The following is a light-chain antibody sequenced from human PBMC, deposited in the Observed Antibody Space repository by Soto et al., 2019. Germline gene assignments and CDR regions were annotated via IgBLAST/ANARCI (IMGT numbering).Light chain of an antibody. CDR1: SSDVGSYNL. J-gene: IGLJ1*01. Sequence: QSALTQPASVSGSPGQSITISCTGTSSDVGSYNLVSWHQQHPGKAPKLMIYEGSKRPSGVSNRFSGSKSGNTASLTISGLQAEDEADYHCCSYAGSSIYVFGTGTKLTVL. CDR3: CSYAGSSIYV. V-gene: IGLV2-23*01. CDR2: EGS.